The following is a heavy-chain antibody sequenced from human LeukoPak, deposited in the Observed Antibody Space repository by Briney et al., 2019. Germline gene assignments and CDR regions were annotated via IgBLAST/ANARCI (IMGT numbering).Heavy chain of an antibody. CDR2: VSGSGGNI. CDR1: GFTFDDYA. Sequence: PGRSLRLSCAASGFTFDDYAMHWVRQAPGKGLEWVSGVSGSGGNIHYADSVKGRFTISRDNSKNTLYLQMNSLRAEDTAVYYCAASLPNIVVVPATKGPFGYWGQGALVTVSS. J-gene: IGHJ4*02. CDR3: AASLPNIVVVPATKGPFGY. V-gene: IGHV3-23*01. D-gene: IGHD2-2*01.